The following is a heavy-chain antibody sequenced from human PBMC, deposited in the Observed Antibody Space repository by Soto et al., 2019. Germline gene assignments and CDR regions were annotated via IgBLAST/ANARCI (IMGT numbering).Heavy chain of an antibody. Sequence: QLQMQESGPRLVRPSETLSLTCTVSDGSISSSSYYWGWIRQRPGKGLEWIASIYHSGSTYYNPSLQSRVTISVDKSKSQFSLKMISVTAADTAVYYCARQGYYGSGTYYNFDYWGQRTLIIVSS. CDR3: ARQGYYGSGTYYNFDY. CDR2: IYHSGST. D-gene: IGHD3-10*01. CDR1: DGSISSSSYY. V-gene: IGHV4-39*01. J-gene: IGHJ4*02.